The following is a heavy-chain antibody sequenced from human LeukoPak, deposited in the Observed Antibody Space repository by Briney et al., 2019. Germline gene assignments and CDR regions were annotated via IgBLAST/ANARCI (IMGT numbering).Heavy chain of an antibody. CDR2: IYFSGST. CDR3: ARLGDTQFDY. V-gene: IGHV4-39*01. CDR1: GGSISGSTYH. J-gene: IGHJ4*02. Sequence: SETLSLTCTVSGGSISGSTYHWGWIRQPPGKGLEWIGSIYFSGSTYYNPSLKSRVTISVDTSKNQFSLGLSSVTAADTAVYYCARLGDTQFDYWGQGTLVTVSS. D-gene: IGHD3-16*01.